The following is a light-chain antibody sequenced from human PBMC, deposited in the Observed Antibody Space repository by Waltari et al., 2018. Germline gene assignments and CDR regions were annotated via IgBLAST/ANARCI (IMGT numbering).Light chain of an antibody. CDR3: QQSYSTPWT. Sequence: DIQMTQSPSSLSASVGDRVTITCLASQSISSYLNWYQQKPGKAPKLLIYAASSLQRGVPSSFSGSGSGTDFTLTISRLQPEDFATYYCQQSYSTPWTFGQGTKVESK. J-gene: IGKJ1*01. CDR1: QSISSY. V-gene: IGKV1-39*01. CDR2: AAS.